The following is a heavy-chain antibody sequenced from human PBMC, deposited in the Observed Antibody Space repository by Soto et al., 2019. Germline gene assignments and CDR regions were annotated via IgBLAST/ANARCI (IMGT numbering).Heavy chain of an antibody. V-gene: IGHV4-31*03. CDR3: AREEGGGYDHRWFDP. D-gene: IGHD5-12*01. CDR1: GGSISSGGYY. CDR2: IYYSGST. J-gene: IGHJ5*02. Sequence: QVQLQESGPGLVKPSQTLSLTCTVSGGSISSGGYYWSWIRQHPGKGLEWIGYIYYSGSTYYNPSLKSRFTISVATSKNQFSLKLSSVTAADTAVYYCAREEGGGYDHRWFDPWGQGTLVTVSS.